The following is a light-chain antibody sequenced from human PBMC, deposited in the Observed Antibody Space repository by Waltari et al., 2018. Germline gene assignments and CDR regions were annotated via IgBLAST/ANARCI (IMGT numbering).Light chain of an antibody. CDR1: QSISFY. J-gene: IGKJ1*01. CDR2: AAS. CDR3: QQSYTFPRT. Sequence: DIHMTQSPSSLSASVGDTVTSTCRASQSISFYLNWYQQKTGKGPNVLIYAASNLRTGVPSRFSGSGSGTEFSLTISNLQPEDFATYYCQQSYTFPRTFGQGTKVEIK. V-gene: IGKV1-39*01.